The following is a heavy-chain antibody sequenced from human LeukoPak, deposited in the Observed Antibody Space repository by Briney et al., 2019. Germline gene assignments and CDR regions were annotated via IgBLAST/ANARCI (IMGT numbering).Heavy chain of an antibody. Sequence: ASVKVSCKASGYTFTSYGISWVRQAPGQGLEWMGWISAYNGNTNYAQKLQGRVTMTTDTSTSTAYMELRSLRSDDTAVYYCAREISRYCSSTSCLDAFDIWGQGIMVTVSS. D-gene: IGHD2-2*01. V-gene: IGHV1-18*01. CDR1: GYTFTSYG. CDR3: AREISRYCSSTSCLDAFDI. J-gene: IGHJ3*02. CDR2: ISAYNGNT.